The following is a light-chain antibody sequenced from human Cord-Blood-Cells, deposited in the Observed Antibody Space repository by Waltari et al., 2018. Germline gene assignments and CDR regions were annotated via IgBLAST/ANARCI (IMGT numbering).Light chain of an antibody. CDR2: GNS. V-gene: IGLV1-40*01. Sequence: QSVLTQPPSVSGAPGQRVTISCTGSSSNIGEGTDVHWYQQLPGTAPKLLIYGNSNRPSGVPDRFSGSKSGTSASLAITGLQAEDEADYYCQSYDSSLSGVVFGGGTKLTVL. CDR3: QSYDSSLSGVV. J-gene: IGLJ2*01. CDR1: SSNIGEGTD.